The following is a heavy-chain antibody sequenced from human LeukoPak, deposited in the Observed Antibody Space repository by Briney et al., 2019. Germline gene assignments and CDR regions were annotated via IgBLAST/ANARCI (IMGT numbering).Heavy chain of an antibody. V-gene: IGHV3-7*01. J-gene: IGHJ4*02. CDR2: IKDDGSQK. Sequence: GGSLRLSCAASGFTFSTYWMTWVRQAPGKGLEWVANIKDDGSQKYYVDSLKGRFSISRDNPKDSLYLHMISLRVEDTAIYYCARVSRTAYGHIDYWGQGTRVTVSS. CDR1: GFTFSTYW. D-gene: IGHD2-8*02. CDR3: ARVSRTAYGHIDY.